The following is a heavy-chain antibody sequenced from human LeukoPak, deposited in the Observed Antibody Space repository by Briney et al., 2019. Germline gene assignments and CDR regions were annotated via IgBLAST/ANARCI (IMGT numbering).Heavy chain of an antibody. CDR2: ISAYNGNT. CDR3: ARERKSSYDTLTGYYKSDAFDI. V-gene: IGHV1-18*01. D-gene: IGHD3-9*01. CDR1: GYSLITYG. Sequence: GASVKVSCKAAGYSLITYGISWVRQAPGQGLEWTGWISAYNGNTNYAQKLQGRVTVTTDTSTNTAYMELRSLRSDDTTVYYCARERKSSYDTLTGYYKSDAFDIWGQGTMVTVS. J-gene: IGHJ3*02.